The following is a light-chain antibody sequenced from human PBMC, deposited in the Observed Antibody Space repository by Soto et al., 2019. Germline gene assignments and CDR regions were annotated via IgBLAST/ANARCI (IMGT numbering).Light chain of an antibody. CDR1: SGDVGGYYY. V-gene: IGLV2-14*01. CDR3: RSYTAGGTI. CDR2: EVS. J-gene: IGLJ1*01. Sequence: LTQPASVSGSPGQSITISCTGTSGDVGGYYYVSWYQQLPGKAPKLMISEVSNRPSGVSNRFSGSKSGNTASLTISGLQAEDEADYYCRSYTAGGTIFGTGTKVTVL.